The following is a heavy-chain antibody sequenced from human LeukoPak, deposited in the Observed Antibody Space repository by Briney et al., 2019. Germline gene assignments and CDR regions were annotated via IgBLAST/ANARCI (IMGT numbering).Heavy chain of an antibody. D-gene: IGHD4-17*01. CDR1: GFTFSSYE. J-gene: IGHJ4*02. V-gene: IGHV3-48*03. CDR2: ISSSGSTI. CDR3: ARDQDYGDSVDY. Sequence: PGGSLRLSCAASGFTFSSYEMNWVRQAPGKGLEWVSCISSSGSTIYYADSVKGRFTISRDNAKNSLYLQMNSLRAEDTAVYYCARDQDYGDSVDYWGQGTLVTVSS.